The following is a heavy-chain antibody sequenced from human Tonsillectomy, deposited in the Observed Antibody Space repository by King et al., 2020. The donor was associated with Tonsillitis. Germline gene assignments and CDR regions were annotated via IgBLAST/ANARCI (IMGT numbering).Heavy chain of an antibody. CDR2: IYHSGST. Sequence: LQLQESGPGLLKPSETLSLTCTVSGGSISSSNYYWGWIRQPPGKGLEWIGNIYHSGSTYYNPSLKSRVTISVDTSKNQFSLKRSSVTAADTAVYYCARHYYYESGTYKYYFDYWGQGTLVTVSS. V-gene: IGHV4-39*01. D-gene: IGHD3-10*01. CDR3: ARHYYYESGTYKYYFDY. J-gene: IGHJ4*02. CDR1: GGSISSSNYY.